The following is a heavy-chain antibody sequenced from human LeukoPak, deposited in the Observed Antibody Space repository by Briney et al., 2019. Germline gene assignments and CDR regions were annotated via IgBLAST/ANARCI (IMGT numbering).Heavy chain of an antibody. D-gene: IGHD3-22*01. CDR2: INHSGST. V-gene: IGHV4-34*01. Sequence: SETLSLTCAVYGGSFSGYYWSWIRQPPGKGLEWIGEINHSGSTNYNPSLKSRVTISVDTSKNQVSLKLSSVTAADTAVYYCARSGYDSSGYCIDYWGQGTLVTVSS. CDR1: GGSFSGYY. J-gene: IGHJ4*02. CDR3: ARSGYDSSGYCIDY.